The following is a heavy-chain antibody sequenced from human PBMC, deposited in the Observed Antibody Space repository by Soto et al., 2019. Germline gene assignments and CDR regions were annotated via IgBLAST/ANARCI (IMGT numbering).Heavy chain of an antibody. J-gene: IGHJ4*02. V-gene: IGHV3-30*03. D-gene: IGHD1-1*01. CDR3: AAGGLEGYDS. Sequence: DSVKGRVTISRDNSKNTLYLQMNSLTIEDTAVYYCAAGGLEGYDSWGQGILVTVSS.